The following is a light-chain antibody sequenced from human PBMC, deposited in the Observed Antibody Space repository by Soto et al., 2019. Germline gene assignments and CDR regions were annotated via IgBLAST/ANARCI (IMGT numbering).Light chain of an antibody. CDR2: DVS. CDR1: SSDVGDYNY. Sequence: QSALTQPRSMSGSPGQSVTISCTGTSSDVGDYNYVSWYQQYPGKAPKLVIYDVSKRPSGVPDRFSGSKSGNTASLTISGLQAEDEADYYCCSFAGSYTFWVFGGGTKVTVL. V-gene: IGLV2-11*01. CDR3: CSFAGSYTFWV. J-gene: IGLJ3*02.